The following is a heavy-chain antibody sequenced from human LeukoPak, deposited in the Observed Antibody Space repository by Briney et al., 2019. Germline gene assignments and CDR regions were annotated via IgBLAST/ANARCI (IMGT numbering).Heavy chain of an antibody. Sequence: PSETLSLTCAVYGGSYSGYYWSWIRQPPGKGLEWIGEINHSGSTNYNPSLKSRVTISVDTSKKQSSVKLSSVPAADTAVYYCARGPDIVVVVAAYFDYWGQGTLVTVSS. CDR2: INHSGST. V-gene: IGHV4-34*01. CDR1: GGSYSGYY. CDR3: ARGPDIVVVVAAYFDY. D-gene: IGHD2-15*01. J-gene: IGHJ4*02.